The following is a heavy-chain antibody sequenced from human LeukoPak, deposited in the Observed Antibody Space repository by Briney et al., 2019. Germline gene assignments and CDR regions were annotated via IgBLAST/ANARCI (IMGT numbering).Heavy chain of an antibody. CDR3: ARQLSGSRIYYFDY. V-gene: IGHV4-39*01. CDR1: GGSIGSSNYY. Sequence: SETLSLTCTVSGGSIGSSNYYWGWIRQPPGKGLEWIGGIYYGGNSYYNPSLKSRVTISVDTSKNQLSLKVTSVTAADTAVYYCARQLSGSRIYYFDYWGQGTLVTVSS. CDR2: IYYGGNS. J-gene: IGHJ4*02. D-gene: IGHD1-26*01.